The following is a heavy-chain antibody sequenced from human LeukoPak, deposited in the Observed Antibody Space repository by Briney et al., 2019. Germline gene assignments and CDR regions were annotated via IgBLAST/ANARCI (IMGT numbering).Heavy chain of an antibody. CDR3: ARATTIAARVDC. J-gene: IGHJ4*02. V-gene: IGHV4-39*07. CDR1: GGSISSSSYY. CDR2: IYYSGST. Sequence: PSETLSLTCTVSGGSISSSSYYWGWIRQPPGKGLEWIGSIYYSGSTYYNPSLKSRVTISVDTSKNQFSLKLSSVTAADTAVYYCARATTIAARVDCWGQGTLVTVSS. D-gene: IGHD6-6*01.